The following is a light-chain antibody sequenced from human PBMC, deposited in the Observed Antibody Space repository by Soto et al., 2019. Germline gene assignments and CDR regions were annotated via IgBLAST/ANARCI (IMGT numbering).Light chain of an antibody. J-gene: IGKJ2*01. CDR3: EQYGSSPRYT. CDR1: QNVSSSY. V-gene: IGKV3-20*01. Sequence: EIVLTQSPGTLSLSPGERATLSCRASQNVSSSYLAWYQQKPGQAPRLLIYGASSRATGIPDRFSGSGSGTDFTLTISSLEPEDFAVYYYEQYGSSPRYTFGQGTKLEIK. CDR2: GAS.